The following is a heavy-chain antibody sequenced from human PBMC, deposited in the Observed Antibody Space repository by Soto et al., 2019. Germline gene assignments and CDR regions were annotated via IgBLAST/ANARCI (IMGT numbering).Heavy chain of an antibody. CDR2: ISGGSDAT. CDR1: GFTFSGYA. CDR3: ARKVSGSTGRPDLWYFDL. D-gene: IGHD3-10*01. V-gene: IGHV3-23*01. Sequence: EVQLLDSGGGLVQPGGSLRLSCAASGFTFSGYALTWVRQAPGKGLEWVSAISGGSDATFYADSVQGRFTIPRDNSKTTLSLQMNTLRAEDTAVYYRARKVSGSTGRPDLWYFDLWGRRTLVPVSS. J-gene: IGHJ2*01.